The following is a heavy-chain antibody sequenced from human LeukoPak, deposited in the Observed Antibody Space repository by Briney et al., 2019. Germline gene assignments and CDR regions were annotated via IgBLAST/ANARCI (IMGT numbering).Heavy chain of an antibody. Sequence: KPGGSLRLSCAASGFTFSSYSMNWVRQAPGKGLEWVSSISSSSSYIYYADSVKGRFTISRDNAKNSLYLQMNSLRAEDTAVYYCARPYGSGIYYMDYWGQGTLVTVSS. CDR1: GFTFSSYS. CDR3: ARPYGSGIYYMDY. V-gene: IGHV3-21*01. CDR2: ISSSSSYI. D-gene: IGHD3-10*01. J-gene: IGHJ4*02.